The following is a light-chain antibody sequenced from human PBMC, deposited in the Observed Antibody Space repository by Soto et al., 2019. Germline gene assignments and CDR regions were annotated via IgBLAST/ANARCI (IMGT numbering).Light chain of an antibody. CDR2: EVS. CDR3: SSWTSSSTLDRV. Sequence: QSALTQPASVSGSPGQSITISCTGTSSDVGGYNFVSWYQQHPGKAPELMIYEVSNRPSGVSNRFSGSKSGNTASLTISGLQPEDEADYYCSSWTSSSTLDRVFGTGTKLTV. CDR1: SSDVGGYNF. V-gene: IGLV2-14*01. J-gene: IGLJ1*01.